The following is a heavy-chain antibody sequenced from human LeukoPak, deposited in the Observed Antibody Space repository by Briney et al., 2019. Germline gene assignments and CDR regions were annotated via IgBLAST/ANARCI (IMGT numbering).Heavy chain of an antibody. J-gene: IGHJ4*02. D-gene: IGHD6-25*01. Sequence: GGSLRLSCAASGFTLSSYWMHWVRQAPGKGLVWVSRINSDGSSITYADSEKGRFTISRDNAKNTVYLQMTNLRVDDTAVYCCARDPAPQRHWGQGTLVTVSS. CDR1: GFTLSSYW. CDR3: ARDPAPQRH. CDR2: INSDGSSI. V-gene: IGHV3-74*03.